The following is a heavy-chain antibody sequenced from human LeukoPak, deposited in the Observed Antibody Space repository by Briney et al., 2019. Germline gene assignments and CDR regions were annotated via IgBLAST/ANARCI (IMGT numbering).Heavy chain of an antibody. CDR3: ARSMEMATSEGAFDI. J-gene: IGHJ3*02. CDR1: GGTFSSYA. V-gene: IGHV1-69*04. CDR2: IIPILGIA. Sequence: SVKVSCKASGGTFSSYAISWVRQAPGQGLEWMGRIIPILGIANYAQKFQGRVTITADKSTSTAYMELSSLRSEDTAVYYCARSMEMATSEGAFDIWGQGTMVTVSS. D-gene: IGHD5-12*01.